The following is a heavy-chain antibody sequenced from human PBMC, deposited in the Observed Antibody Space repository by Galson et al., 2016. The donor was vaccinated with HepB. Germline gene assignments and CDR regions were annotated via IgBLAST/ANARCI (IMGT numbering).Heavy chain of an antibody. D-gene: IGHD3-22*01. CDR2: IDWDDDK. CDR1: GFSLSTSGMC. CDR3: ARISRDYYDDSGFYYYYGMDV. Sequence: PALVKPTQTLTLTCTFSGFSLSTSGMCVSWIRQPPGKALEWLALIDWDDDKYYGTSLKTRLTISKDTSKNQVVLTMTNMDPMDTATYYCARISRDYYDDSGFYYYYGMDVWGQGTTVIVSS. J-gene: IGHJ6*02. V-gene: IGHV2-70*01.